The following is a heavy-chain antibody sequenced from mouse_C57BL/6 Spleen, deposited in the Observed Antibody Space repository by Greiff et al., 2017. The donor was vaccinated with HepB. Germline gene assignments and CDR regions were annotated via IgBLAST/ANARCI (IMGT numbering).Heavy chain of an antibody. CDR2: ISSGSSTI. CDR1: GFTFSDYG. V-gene: IGHV5-17*01. CDR3: AKGPFTTVVPYAMDY. D-gene: IGHD1-1*01. J-gene: IGHJ4*01. Sequence: EVKVVESGGGLVKPGGSLKLSCAASGFTFSDYGMHWVRQAPEKGLEWVAYISSGSSTIYYADTVKGRFTISRDNAKNTLFLQMTSLRSEDTAMYYCAKGPFTTVVPYAMDYWGQGTSVTVAS.